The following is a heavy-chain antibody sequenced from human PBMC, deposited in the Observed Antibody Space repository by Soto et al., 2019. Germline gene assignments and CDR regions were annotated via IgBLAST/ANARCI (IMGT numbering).Heavy chain of an antibody. CDR1: GGIFSTYA. V-gene: IGHV1-69*01. CDR3: ARDRDDYGSGNYYNRIDF. J-gene: IGHJ4*02. Sequence: QVQLVQSGAEVKKPGSSVKVSCKASGGIFSTYAISWLRQAPGQGLEWMGGIIPIFGTPNYAQRFQGRVTITADESTSTAYMELSRLRYEDTAVYYCARDRDDYGSGNYYNRIDFWGQGTLVTASS. CDR2: IIPIFGTP. D-gene: IGHD3-10*01.